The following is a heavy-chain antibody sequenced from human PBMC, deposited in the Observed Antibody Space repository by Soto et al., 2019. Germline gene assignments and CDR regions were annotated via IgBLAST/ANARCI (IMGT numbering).Heavy chain of an antibody. J-gene: IGHJ5*02. Sequence: PGGSLRLSCAASGFTFSSYAMHWVRQAPGKGLEWVAVISYDGSNKYYADSVKGRFTISRDNSKNTLYLQMNSLRAEDTAVYYCARDSDAYYYDSSATFDPWGQGTLVTVS. CDR3: ARDSDAYYYDSSATFDP. CDR2: ISYDGSNK. V-gene: IGHV3-30-3*01. D-gene: IGHD3-22*01. CDR1: GFTFSSYA.